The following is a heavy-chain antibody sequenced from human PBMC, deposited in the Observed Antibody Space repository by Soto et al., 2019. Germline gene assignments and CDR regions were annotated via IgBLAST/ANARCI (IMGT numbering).Heavy chain of an antibody. CDR1: GFTFSSYA. CDR2: ISGSGGST. Sequence: HPGGSLRLSCAASGFTFSSYAMSWVRQAPGKGLEWVSAISGSGGSTYYADSVKGRFTISRDNSKNTLYLQMNSLRAEDTAVYYCARVAGYNYIYYFDYWGQGTLVTVSS. J-gene: IGHJ4*02. D-gene: IGHD5-12*01. V-gene: IGHV3-23*01. CDR3: ARVAGYNYIYYFDY.